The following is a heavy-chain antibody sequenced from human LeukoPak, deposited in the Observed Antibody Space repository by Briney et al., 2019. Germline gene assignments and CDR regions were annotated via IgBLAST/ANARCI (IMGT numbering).Heavy chain of an antibody. J-gene: IGHJ4*02. CDR1: GFTFSSYG. Sequence: GGSLRLSCAASGFTFSSYGMHWVRQAPGKGLEWVAVISYDGSNKYYADSVKGRFTISRDNSKNTLYLQMSSLRAEDTAVYYCAKVPHGDYAVDYWGQGTLVTVSS. CDR3: AKVPHGDYAVDY. D-gene: IGHD4-17*01. CDR2: ISYDGSNK. V-gene: IGHV3-30*18.